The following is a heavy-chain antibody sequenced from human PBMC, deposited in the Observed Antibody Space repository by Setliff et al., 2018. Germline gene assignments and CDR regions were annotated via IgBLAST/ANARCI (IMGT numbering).Heavy chain of an antibody. V-gene: IGHV1-2*02. Sequence: ASVKVSCKSSGNSFTVFYLHWVRQAPGQGLEWMGWISPHSGDTHYAQKFQSRVRMTRDTSTYAAYLELSDLTSDDTAMYYCARSGSFGMRYWFDYWGQGALVTVSP. CDR3: ARSGSFGMRYWFDY. CDR1: GNSFTVFY. CDR2: ISPHSGDT. J-gene: IGHJ4*02. D-gene: IGHD1-26*01.